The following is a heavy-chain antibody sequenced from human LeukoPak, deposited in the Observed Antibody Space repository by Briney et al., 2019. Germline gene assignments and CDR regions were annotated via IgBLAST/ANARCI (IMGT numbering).Heavy chain of an antibody. CDR1: GFTFSSYW. CDR2: IKQDGSEK. D-gene: IGHD4-17*01. V-gene: IGHV3-7*01. J-gene: IGHJ5*02. CDR3: ASGGDYARNWFDP. Sequence: GGSLRLSCAASGFTFSSYWMSWVRQAPGKGLEWVANIKQDGSEKYYVDSVKGRFTISRDNAKNSLYLQMNSLRAEDTAVYYCASGGDYARNWFDPWGQGTLVTVSS.